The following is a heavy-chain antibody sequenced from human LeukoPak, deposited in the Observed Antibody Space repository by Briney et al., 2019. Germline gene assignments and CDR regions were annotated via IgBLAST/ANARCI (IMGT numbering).Heavy chain of an antibody. D-gene: IGHD2-2*01. Sequence: SVKVSCRASGGTFSSYAISWVRQAPGQGLEWMGGIISIFDTANYAQKFQGRVTITADKSTSTAYMELSSLRSEDTAVYYCASLDCRNTSCYDYWGQGTLVTVSS. CDR2: IISIFDTA. J-gene: IGHJ4*02. V-gene: IGHV1-69*06. CDR1: GGTFSSYA. CDR3: ASLDCRNTSCYDY.